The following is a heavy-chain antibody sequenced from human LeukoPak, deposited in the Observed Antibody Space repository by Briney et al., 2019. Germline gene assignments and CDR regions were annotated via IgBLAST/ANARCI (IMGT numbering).Heavy chain of an antibody. CDR1: GFTFSDYY. CDR3: ARDYGDYPRANYYGMDV. D-gene: IGHD4-17*01. CDR2: ISSSGSTI. Sequence: GGSLRLSCAASGFTFSDYYMSWIRQAPGKGLEWVSYISSSGSTIYYADSVKGRFTISRDNAKNSLYLQMNNLRAEDTAVYYCARDYGDYPRANYYGMDVWGQGTTVTVSS. J-gene: IGHJ6*02. V-gene: IGHV3-11*01.